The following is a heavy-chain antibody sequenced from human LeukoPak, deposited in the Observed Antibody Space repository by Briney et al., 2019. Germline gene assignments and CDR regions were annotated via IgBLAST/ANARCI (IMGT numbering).Heavy chain of an antibody. D-gene: IGHD3-16*02. CDR2: IYTSGST. V-gene: IGHV4-4*07. CDR1: GGSISSYY. CDR3: ARVGDYVWGSYRSNWFDP. Sequence: SETPSLTCTVSGGSISSYYWSWIRQPAGKGLEWIGRIYTSGSTNYNPSLKSRVTMSVDTSKNQFSLKLSSVTAADTAVYYCARVGDYVWGSYRSNWFDPWGQGTLVTVSS. J-gene: IGHJ5*02.